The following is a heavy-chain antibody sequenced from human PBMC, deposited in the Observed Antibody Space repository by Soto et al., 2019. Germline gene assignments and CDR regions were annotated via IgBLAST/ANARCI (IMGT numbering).Heavy chain of an antibody. D-gene: IGHD4-17*01. CDR3: ARDLTTVTTVGEDYYYGMDV. J-gene: IGHJ6*02. CDR2: INPNSGGT. V-gene: IGHV1-2*02. Sequence: RASVKVSCKASGYTFTGYYMHWVRQAPGQGLEWMGWINPNSGGTNYAQKFQGRVTMTRDTSISTAYMELSRLRSDDTAVYYCARDLTTVTTVGEDYYYGMDVWGQGTTVTVSS. CDR1: GYTFTGYY.